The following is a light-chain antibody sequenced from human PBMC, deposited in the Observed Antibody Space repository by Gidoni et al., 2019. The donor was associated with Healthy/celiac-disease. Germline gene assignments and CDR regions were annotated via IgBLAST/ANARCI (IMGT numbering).Light chain of an antibody. CDR3: QAWNSSPHVV. V-gene: IGLV3-1*01. J-gene: IGLJ2*01. Sequence: SYELTQPLSVSVSPGQTASITCAGDKLGDKYASWYQQKPGQSPMRVIYQDSKRPSGTPERFSGSTSGNTATLTISGTQAMDEADYYCQAWNSSPHVVFGGGTKLTVL. CDR1: KLGDKY. CDR2: QDS.